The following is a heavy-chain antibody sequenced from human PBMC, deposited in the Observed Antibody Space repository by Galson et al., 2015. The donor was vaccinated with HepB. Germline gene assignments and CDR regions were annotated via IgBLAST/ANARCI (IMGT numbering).Heavy chain of an antibody. J-gene: IGHJ6*03. D-gene: IGHD5-12*01. Sequence: CAISGDSVSSNSAAWNWIRQSPSRGLEWLGRTYYRSKWYNDYAVSVKSRITINPDTSKNQFSLQLNSVTPEGTAVYYCARDNVDIVAAYYYYYMDVWGKWTTVT. CDR3: ARDNVDIVAAYYYYYMDV. CDR2: TYYRSKWYN. V-gene: IGHV6-1*01. CDR1: GDSVSSNSAA.